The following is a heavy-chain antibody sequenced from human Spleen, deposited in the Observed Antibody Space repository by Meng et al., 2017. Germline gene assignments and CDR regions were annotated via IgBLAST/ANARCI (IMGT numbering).Heavy chain of an antibody. D-gene: IGHD3-22*01. V-gene: IGHV1-8*01. CDR2: INPNSGGT. CDR1: GYTFTSYD. Sequence: ASVKVSCKASGYTFTSYDINWVRQATGQGLEWMGWINPNSGGTNYAQKFQGRVTITADESTSTAYMELSSLRSEDTAVYYCARDHYYYDSSGYYEDRDGRAFDIWGQGTMVTVSS. J-gene: IGHJ3*02. CDR3: ARDHYYYDSSGYYEDRDGRAFDI.